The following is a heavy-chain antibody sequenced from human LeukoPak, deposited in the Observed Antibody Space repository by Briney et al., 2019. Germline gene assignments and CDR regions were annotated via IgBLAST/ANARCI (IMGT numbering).Heavy chain of an antibody. CDR2: IRSKANSYAT. V-gene: IGHV3-73*01. J-gene: IGHJ4*02. CDR3: LDPKYSSGPGY. Sequence: GGSLRLSCAAPGFTFSGSAMHWVRQASGKGLEWVGRIRSKANSYATAYAASVKGRFTISRDDSKNTAYLQMNSLKTEDTAVYYCLDPKYSSGPGYWGQGTLVTVSS. D-gene: IGHD6-19*01. CDR1: GFTFSGSA.